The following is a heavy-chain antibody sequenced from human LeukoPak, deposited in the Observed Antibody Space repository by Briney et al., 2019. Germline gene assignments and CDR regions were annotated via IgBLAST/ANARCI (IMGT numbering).Heavy chain of an antibody. V-gene: IGHV3-48*03. J-gene: IGHJ3*02. Sequence: GGSLTLSCEDSGFTFRSYEMNWVRQAPGKGLEWIAYLSSSGSAFSYADSVKGRFTIARDNAKNSLYLQMNSLRAEDTAVYYCARDLGSYYDSSGYYYSNAFDIWGQGTMVTVSS. CDR2: LSSSGSAF. CDR1: GFTFRSYE. D-gene: IGHD3-22*01. CDR3: ARDLGSYYDSSGYYYSNAFDI.